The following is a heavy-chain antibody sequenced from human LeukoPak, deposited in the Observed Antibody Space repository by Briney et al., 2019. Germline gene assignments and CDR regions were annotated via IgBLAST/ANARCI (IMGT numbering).Heavy chain of an antibody. CDR3: ASLTIFGVVIKAFDY. J-gene: IGHJ4*02. CDR2: INHSGSS. V-gene: IGHV4-34*01. CDR1: GGSFSDYY. Sequence: SETLSLTCAVYGGSFSDYYWSWIRQPPGKGLEWIGEINHSGSSNDHPSLKSRVTISVDTSKNQLSLKLSSVTAADTAVYYCASLTIFGVVIKAFDYWGQGTLVTVSS. D-gene: IGHD3-3*01.